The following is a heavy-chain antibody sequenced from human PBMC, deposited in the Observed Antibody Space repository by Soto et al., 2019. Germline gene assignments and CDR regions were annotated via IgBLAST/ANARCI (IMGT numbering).Heavy chain of an antibody. CDR2: INHSGTT. CDR1: GGSFSDYY. J-gene: IGHJ4*02. Sequence: QVQLRQWGAGLLKPSETLSLTCAVFGGSFSDYYWTWIRQPPGKGLEWIGEINHSGTTSYNPSLKSRLTSSVDTSTNQFSLKLSSVTAADTAVYYCARKPIYHFFAGYYSVDYWGQGTLVTVSS. CDR3: ARKPIYHFFAGYYSVDY. V-gene: IGHV4-34*01. D-gene: IGHD3-9*01.